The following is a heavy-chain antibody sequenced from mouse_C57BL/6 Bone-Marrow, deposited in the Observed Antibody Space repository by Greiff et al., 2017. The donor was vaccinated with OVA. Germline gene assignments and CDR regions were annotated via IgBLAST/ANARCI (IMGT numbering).Heavy chain of an antibody. CDR1: GYSITSGYD. D-gene: IGHD2-12*01. J-gene: IGHJ1*03. CDR3: ARENYYCYNVGWYFDG. CDR2: ISYSGST. V-gene: IGHV3-1*01. Sequence: ESGPGMVKPSQSLSLTCTVTGYSITSGYDWHWIRHFPGNKLEWMGYISYSGSTNYNPSLKSRIPITHVTSTNHFFLKLNSVTTEDTATYYCARENYYCYNVGWYFDGWGTGTTVTVSS.